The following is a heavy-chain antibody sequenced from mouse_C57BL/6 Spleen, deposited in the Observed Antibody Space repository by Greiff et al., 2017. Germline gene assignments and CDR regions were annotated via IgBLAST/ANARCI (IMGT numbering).Heavy chain of an antibody. CDR3: TKYYANEIYFDY. V-gene: IGHV1-82*01. Sequence: QVQLQQSGPELVKPGASVKISCKASGYAFSSSWMNWVKQRPGQGLEWIGRIYPGDGDTNYNGKFKGKATLTADKSSSTAYMQLSSLTSGDSAVYFCTKYYANEIYFDYWGQGTPLTVSS. D-gene: IGHD1-1*02. CDR1: GYAFSSSW. CDR2: IYPGDGDT. J-gene: IGHJ2*01.